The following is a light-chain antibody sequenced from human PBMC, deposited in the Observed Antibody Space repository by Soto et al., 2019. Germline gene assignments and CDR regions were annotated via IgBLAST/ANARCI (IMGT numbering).Light chain of an antibody. CDR1: QSVSSN. Sequence: EIVMTQSPATLSVSPGERATLSCRASQSVSSNLAWYQQKPGQAPRLLIYGASIRATGIPARFSGSGSGTEFTLAISSLQSEDFAVYYCQQYNSWPPLTFGQGTKLEIK. CDR3: QQYNSWPPLT. CDR2: GAS. V-gene: IGKV3D-15*01. J-gene: IGKJ2*01.